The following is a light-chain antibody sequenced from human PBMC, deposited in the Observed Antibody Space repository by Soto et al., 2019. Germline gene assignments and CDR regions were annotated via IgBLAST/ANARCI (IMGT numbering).Light chain of an antibody. CDR1: QSVSGY. CDR3: QHRSDRPST. V-gene: IGKV3-11*01. J-gene: IGKJ5*01. Sequence: ETVLTQSPGSLSLSLGDRATLSCWASQSVSGYLAWYQQKLGQPPRLLIYDAFNRAAGIPARFSGSGSGTDFTLTISSLEPEDFAIYYCQHRSDRPSTFGQGTRLEIK. CDR2: DAF.